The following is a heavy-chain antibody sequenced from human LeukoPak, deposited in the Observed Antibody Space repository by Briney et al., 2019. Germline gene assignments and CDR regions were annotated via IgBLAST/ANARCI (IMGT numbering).Heavy chain of an antibody. J-gene: IGHJ4*02. CDR2: ISAYNGNT. Sequence: ASVKVSCNASGGTFSSYAISWVRQAPGQGLEWMGWISAYNGNTNYAQKLQGRVTMTTDTSTSTAYMELRSLRSDDTAVYYCARHHTGGYSSGWSQFDYWGQGTLVTVSS. V-gene: IGHV1-18*01. CDR1: GGTFSSYA. CDR3: ARHHTGGYSSGWSQFDY. D-gene: IGHD6-19*01.